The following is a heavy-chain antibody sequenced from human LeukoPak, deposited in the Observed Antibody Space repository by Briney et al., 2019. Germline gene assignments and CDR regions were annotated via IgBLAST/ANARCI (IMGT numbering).Heavy chain of an antibody. CDR1: GFTFSSYS. CDR3: ATGSWSGYLVCY. J-gene: IGHJ4*02. D-gene: IGHD3-3*01. V-gene: IGHV3-21*01. Sequence: GGSLRLSCAASGFTFSSYSMNWVRQAPGKGLEWVSSISSSSSYIYYAGSVKGRFTISRDNAKNSLYLQMNSLRAEDTAVYYCATGSWSGYLVCYWGQGTLVTVSS. CDR2: ISSSSSYI.